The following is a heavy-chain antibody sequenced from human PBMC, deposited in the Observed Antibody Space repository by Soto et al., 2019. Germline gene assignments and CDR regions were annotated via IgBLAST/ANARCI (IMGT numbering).Heavy chain of an antibody. V-gene: IGHV1-69*08. CDR1: GGTFSTYT. CDR2: IIPILNTV. Sequence: SVKVSCKASGGTFSTYTISWVRQAPGQGLEWMGRIIPILNTVNYAQKFQGRVTITADKSTSTAYMELSSLRSEDTAVYYCARGGGYYDRNVYYTFFAYGGQGTLVPVSS. D-gene: IGHD3-22*01. CDR3: ARGGGYYDRNVYYTFFAY. J-gene: IGHJ4*02.